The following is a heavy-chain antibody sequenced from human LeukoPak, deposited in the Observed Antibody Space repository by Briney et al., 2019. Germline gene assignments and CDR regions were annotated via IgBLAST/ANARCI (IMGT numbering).Heavy chain of an antibody. CDR3: ARDINNFGEIDY. J-gene: IGHJ4*02. V-gene: IGHV3-7*01. D-gene: IGHD1-20*01. CDR2: IKQDGNEK. Sequence: GSLRLSCAASGFRFNTYWMSWVRQAPGKGLEWVANIKQDGNEKYYADSVKGRFTISRDNGKNSLDLQMNSLRAEDTAVYYCARDINNFGEIDYWGQGTLVTVSS. CDR1: GFRFNTYW.